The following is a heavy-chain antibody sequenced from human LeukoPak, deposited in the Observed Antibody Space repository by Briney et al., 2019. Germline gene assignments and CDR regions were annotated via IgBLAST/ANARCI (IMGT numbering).Heavy chain of an antibody. CDR2: IKQDGSEK. Sequence: GGSLRLSCAASGFTFSGYWMSWVRQAPGKGLEWVANIKQDGSEKYYVDSVKGRFTISRDNAKDSLYLQMNSLRAEDTAVYYCARGYGAFGYWGQGTLVTVSS. D-gene: IGHD4-17*01. V-gene: IGHV3-7*04. CDR3: ARGYGAFGY. CDR1: GFTFSGYW. J-gene: IGHJ4*02.